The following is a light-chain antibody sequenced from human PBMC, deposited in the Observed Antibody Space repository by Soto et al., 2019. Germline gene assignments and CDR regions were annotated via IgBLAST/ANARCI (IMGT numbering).Light chain of an antibody. J-gene: IGKJ4*01. CDR3: QQSYATPLT. V-gene: IGKV1-39*01. Sequence: DIQRTQSPSSLSASVGDRVPITCRASQYISDFLNWYQQKTGKAPVXLIYAASTLQSGVPSRFNGGGSETNCNLIISSLQTEDFATYYCQQSYATPLTLCGGTKVDIK. CDR2: AAS. CDR1: QYISDF.